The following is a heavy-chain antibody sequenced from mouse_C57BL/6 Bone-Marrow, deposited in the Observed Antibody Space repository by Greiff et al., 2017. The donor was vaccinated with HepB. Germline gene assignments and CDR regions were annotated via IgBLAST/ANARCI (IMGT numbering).Heavy chain of an antibody. V-gene: IGHV5-4*01. Sequence: EVKLMESGGGLVKPGGSLKLSCAASGFTFSSYAMSWVRQTPEKRLEWVATISDGGSYTYYTDNVKGRFTISRDNAKNNLYLQMSHLKSEDTAMYYCARERNYYTVDYWGQGTSVTVSS. CDR1: GFTFSSYA. CDR3: ARERNYYTVDY. CDR2: ISDGGSYT. J-gene: IGHJ4*01.